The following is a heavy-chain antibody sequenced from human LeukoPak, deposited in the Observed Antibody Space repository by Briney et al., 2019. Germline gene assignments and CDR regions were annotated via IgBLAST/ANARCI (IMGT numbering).Heavy chain of an antibody. CDR3: ARPRGGSGRGDFDY. D-gene: IGHD6-19*01. J-gene: IGHJ4*02. V-gene: IGHV1-18*01. Sequence: ASVKVSFKASGYTFTTYGISWVRQAPGQGLEWMGWINAYNGNTNYAQKLQGRVTMTTDTSTSTAYMELRSLRSDDTAVYYCARPRGGSGRGDFDYWGQGTLVTVSS. CDR1: GYTFTTYG. CDR2: INAYNGNT.